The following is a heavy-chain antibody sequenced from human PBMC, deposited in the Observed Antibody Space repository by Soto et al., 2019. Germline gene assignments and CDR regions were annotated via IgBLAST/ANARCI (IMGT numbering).Heavy chain of an antibody. D-gene: IGHD3-10*01. J-gene: IGHJ6*04. V-gene: IGHV1-69*02. Sequence: SVKVSCKASGGTFSSYTISWVRQAPGQGLEWMGRIIPILGIANYAQKFQGRVTITADKSTSTAYMELSSLRSEDTAVYYSARGTNRWAMVRGVIPGLDVWGKGTTVTVSS. CDR1: GGTFSSYT. CDR3: ARGTNRWAMVRGVIPGLDV. CDR2: IIPILGIA.